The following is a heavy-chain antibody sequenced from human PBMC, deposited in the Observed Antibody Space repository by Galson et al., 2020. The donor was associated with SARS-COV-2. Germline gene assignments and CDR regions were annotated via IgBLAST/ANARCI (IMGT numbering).Heavy chain of an antibody. Sequence: VSGPTLVKPTQTLTLTCTFSGFSLSTSGMCVTWIRQPPRKPLEWLALIDWDDHNYYSTHLRTRLTISKDTSKYQVVLTRTNMDPVDTATYYCTRMAAGLAAAMDVWGQGTTVTVSS. CDR1: GFSLSTSGMC. V-gene: IGHV2-70*01. D-gene: IGHD6-13*01. CDR2: IDWDDHN. J-gene: IGHJ6*02. CDR3: TRMAAGLAAAMDV.